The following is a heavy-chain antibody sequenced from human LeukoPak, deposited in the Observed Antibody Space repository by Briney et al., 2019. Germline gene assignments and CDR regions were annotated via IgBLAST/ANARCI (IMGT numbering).Heavy chain of an antibody. CDR1: GFTFSSYA. CDR2: ISGSGGST. Sequence: GGSLRLSCAASGFTFSSYAMSWVRQAPGKGLEWVSAISGSGGSTYYADSVKGRFTISRDNSKNTLYPQMNSLRAEDTAVYYCAKDGTFSGYYGDYWGQGTLVTVSS. CDR3: AKDGTFSGYYGDY. V-gene: IGHV3-23*01. J-gene: IGHJ4*02. D-gene: IGHD3-22*01.